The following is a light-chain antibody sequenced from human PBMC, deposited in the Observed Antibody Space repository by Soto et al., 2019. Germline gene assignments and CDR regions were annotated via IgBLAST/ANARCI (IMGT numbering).Light chain of an antibody. CDR2: GAS. J-gene: IGKJ1*01. V-gene: IGKV1-5*01. Sequence: DIPMTQSPPTLSASVGDRVTITCRASQSIRHYLAWYQQMPGKAPKLLIYGASTWQSGVPSRFSGSGSGTEFTLTISSLQPDDFGTYFCQHHNSYSQTFGQGTKVEIK. CDR1: QSIRHY. CDR3: QHHNSYSQT.